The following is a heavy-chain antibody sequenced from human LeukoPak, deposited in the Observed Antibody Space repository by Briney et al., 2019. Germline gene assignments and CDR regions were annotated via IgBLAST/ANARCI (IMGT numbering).Heavy chain of an antibody. Sequence: GGSLRLSCAASGFTYSSYAMSWVRQAPGKGLEWVSAISGSGGSTYYADSVKGRFTIYRDNSKNTLYLQMNSLRAEDTAVYYCAKGDGGRYYDFWSGYYFDYWGQGTLVTVSS. J-gene: IGHJ4*02. V-gene: IGHV3-23*01. D-gene: IGHD3-3*01. CDR3: AKGDGGRYYDFWSGYYFDY. CDR1: GFTYSSYA. CDR2: ISGSGGST.